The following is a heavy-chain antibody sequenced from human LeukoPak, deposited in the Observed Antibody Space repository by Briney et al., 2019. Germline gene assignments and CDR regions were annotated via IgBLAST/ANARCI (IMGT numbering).Heavy chain of an antibody. V-gene: IGHV3-23*01. Sequence: PGGSLRLSCAASGFTFSSYAMSWVRQAPGKGLEWVSAISGSGGSTYYADSVKGRFTISRDNSNNTLYLQMNSLRDEDTAVYYCAKQGYDILTGYPVGRDYWGQGTLVTVSS. J-gene: IGHJ4*02. CDR2: ISGSGGST. CDR3: AKQGYDILTGYPVGRDY. D-gene: IGHD3-9*01. CDR1: GFTFSSYA.